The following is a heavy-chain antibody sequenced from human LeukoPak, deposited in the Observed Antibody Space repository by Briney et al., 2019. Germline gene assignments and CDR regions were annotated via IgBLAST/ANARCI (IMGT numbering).Heavy chain of an antibody. D-gene: IGHD3-3*01. Sequence: GGSLRLSCAASGFTFSSYAMSWVRQAPGKGLEWVSAISGSGGSTYYADSAKGRFTISRDNSKNTLYLQMNSLRAEDTAVYYCAKGFWSGYYYFDYWGQGTLVTVSS. J-gene: IGHJ4*02. CDR1: GFTFSSYA. CDR3: AKGFWSGYYYFDY. V-gene: IGHV3-23*01. CDR2: ISGSGGST.